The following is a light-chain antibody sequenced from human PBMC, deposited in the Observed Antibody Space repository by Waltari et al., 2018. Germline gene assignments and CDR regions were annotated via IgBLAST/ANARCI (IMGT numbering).Light chain of an antibody. Sequence: DIQMTQSPSSLSASVGDRVTITCRASQSISSYLNWYQQKPGKAPNLLIYAAANLQSGVPSRFSGSGSGTDFTLIISSLQPEDFTTYYCQQTYSTPWTFGQGTKVEIK. V-gene: IGKV1-39*01. CDR2: AAA. J-gene: IGKJ1*01. CDR1: QSISSY. CDR3: QQTYSTPWT.